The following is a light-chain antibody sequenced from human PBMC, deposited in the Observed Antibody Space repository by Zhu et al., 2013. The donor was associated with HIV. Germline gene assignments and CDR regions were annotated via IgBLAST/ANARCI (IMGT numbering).Light chain of an antibody. CDR2: LVS. Sequence: DVAMTQSPLSLPVTLGQPASISCRSSQSLAHSDGNTYLTWFQQRPGQSPRRLIYLVSYRDSGVPDRFSGSGSGTDFTLKISRVEAEDLGVYYCMQATDWPYSFGQGTKLEIK. CDR3: MQATDWPYS. V-gene: IGKV2-30*02. J-gene: IGKJ2*03. CDR1: QSLAHSDGNTY.